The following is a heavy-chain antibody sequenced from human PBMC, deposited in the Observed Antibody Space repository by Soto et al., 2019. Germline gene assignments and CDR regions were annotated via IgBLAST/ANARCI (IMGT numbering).Heavy chain of an antibody. CDR1: GGTSSS. CDR2: IITTLGEA. J-gene: IGHJ4*02. Sequence: QVQPVQSGAEEKKPGSSVKVSCKASGGTSSSISWVRQAPGQGLEWMGRIITTLGEASYAQKFQGRVTITADRTTNTAYIDLASLRVEDTGVYFFGRVGGLYYIDYWGQGTLVTVSS. CDR3: GRVGGLYYIDY. D-gene: IGHD3-16*01. V-gene: IGHV1-69*08.